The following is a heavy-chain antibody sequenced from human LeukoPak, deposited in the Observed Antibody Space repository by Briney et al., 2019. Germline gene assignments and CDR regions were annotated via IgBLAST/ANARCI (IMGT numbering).Heavy chain of an antibody. V-gene: IGHV3-7*01. CDR3: ARDAAYGYDRFDY. Sequence: PGGSLRLSCAASGFTFSSYGMHWVRQAPGKGLEWVANINEDGSDKNYVVALKGRFTISRDNAEKSLYLQMNSLRAEDTAIYYCARDAAYGYDRFDYWGQGTQVTVSS. CDR2: INEDGSDK. CDR1: GFTFSSYG. D-gene: IGHD4-17*01. J-gene: IGHJ4*02.